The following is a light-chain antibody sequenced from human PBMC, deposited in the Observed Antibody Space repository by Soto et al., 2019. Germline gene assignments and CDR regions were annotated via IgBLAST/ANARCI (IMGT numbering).Light chain of an antibody. CDR3: SSYTTKSTVPVI. J-gene: IGLJ2*01. Sequence: QSVLTQPASVSGSPGQSITISCTGTSDDIGAYNFVSWYQQHPDKAPKLIISAVSNRPSGISNRFSGSKSGNTASLTISGLQAEDEADYYCSSYTTKSTVPVIFGGGTKVTVL. V-gene: IGLV2-14*01. CDR1: SDDIGAYNF. CDR2: AVS.